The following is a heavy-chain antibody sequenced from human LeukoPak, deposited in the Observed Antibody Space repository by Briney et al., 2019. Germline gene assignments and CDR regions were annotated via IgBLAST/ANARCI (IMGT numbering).Heavy chain of an antibody. Sequence: GGSLRLSCVASGFTFSTYRMNWVRQAPGKGLEWVSSISSSSSYIDYADSVKGRFTISRDNAQNSLYLQMSSLRVEDAGLYYCARPSKGDYAAFDIWGQGTMVTVSS. CDR1: GFTFSTYR. CDR3: ARPSKGDYAAFDI. V-gene: IGHV3-21*01. D-gene: IGHD4-17*01. CDR2: ISSSSSYI. J-gene: IGHJ3*02.